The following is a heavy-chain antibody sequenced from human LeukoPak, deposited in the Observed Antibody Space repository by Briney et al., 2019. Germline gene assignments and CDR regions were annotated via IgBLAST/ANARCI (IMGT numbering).Heavy chain of an antibody. CDR1: GGSISSHY. CDR3: ARMWSSLYAFDI. J-gene: IGHJ3*02. Sequence: SETLSLTCTVSGGSISSHYWSWIRQPPGKGLEWIGYIYYSGSTNYNPSLKSRVIISVDTSKNQFSLKLSSVTAADTAVYYCARMWSSLYAFDIWGQGTMVTVSS. CDR2: IYYSGST. D-gene: IGHD2-21*01. V-gene: IGHV4-59*11.